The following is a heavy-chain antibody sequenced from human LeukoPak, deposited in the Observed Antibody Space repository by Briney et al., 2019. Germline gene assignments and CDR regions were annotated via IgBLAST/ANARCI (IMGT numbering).Heavy chain of an antibody. J-gene: IGHJ6*03. V-gene: IGHV1-2*02. CDR1: GYNFTGYY. D-gene: IGHD2-15*01. Sequence: ASVKVSCKASGYNFTGYYLHWVRQAPGQGLEWMGWINPNTGGTNYAQKFQGRVTMTRDTSISTAYMELSRLRSDDTAVYYCARGRGGKYCSGGSCYSYDYYYYYMDVWGKGTTVTVSS. CDR2: INPNTGGT. CDR3: ARGRGGKYCSGGSCYSYDYYYYYMDV.